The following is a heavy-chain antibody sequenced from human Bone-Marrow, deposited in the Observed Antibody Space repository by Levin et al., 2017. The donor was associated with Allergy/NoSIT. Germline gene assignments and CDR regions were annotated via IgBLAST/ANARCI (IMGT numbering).Heavy chain of an antibody. CDR2: ISSSGINI. CDR1: GFSFNIYT. V-gene: IGHV3-48*04. J-gene: IGHJ4*02. Sequence: GGSLRLSCAASGFSFNIYTMNWVRQAPGRGLEWVSHISSSGINIYYADSLKGRFTISRDNAKNSLYLQISSLRAEDTAVYYCARSGHSYGFVPFFDYWGQGILVTVSS. D-gene: IGHD5-18*01. CDR3: ARSGHSYGFVPFFDY.